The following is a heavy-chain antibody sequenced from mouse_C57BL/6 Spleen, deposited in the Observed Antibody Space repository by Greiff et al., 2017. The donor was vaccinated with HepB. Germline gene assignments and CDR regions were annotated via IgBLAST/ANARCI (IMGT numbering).Heavy chain of an antibody. Sequence: EVKLMESGGGLVKPGGSLKLSCAASGFTFSSYAMSWVRQTPEKRLEWVATISDGGSYTYYPDNVKGRFTISRDNAKNNLYLQMSHLKSEDTAMYYCAREDPPVVGYFDVWGTGTTVTVSS. CDR3: AREDPPVVGYFDV. D-gene: IGHD1-1*01. V-gene: IGHV5-4*01. CDR1: GFTFSSYA. J-gene: IGHJ1*03. CDR2: ISDGGSYT.